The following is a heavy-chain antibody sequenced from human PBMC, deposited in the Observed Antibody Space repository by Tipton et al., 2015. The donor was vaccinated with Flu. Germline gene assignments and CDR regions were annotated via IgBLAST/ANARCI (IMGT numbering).Heavy chain of an antibody. CDR1: EFDFSNYV. CDR2: ISHDGTIT. Sequence: SLRLSCAASEFDFSNYVMHWVRQVPGKGLVWVSRISHDGTITTYADSVRGRFTISRDNTKKMLYLQMNSLRPEDTAMYYCVTDLKWILFEYWGQGTLVTVSS. D-gene: IGHD5-12*01. CDR3: VTDLKWILFEY. J-gene: IGHJ4*02. V-gene: IGHV3-74*03.